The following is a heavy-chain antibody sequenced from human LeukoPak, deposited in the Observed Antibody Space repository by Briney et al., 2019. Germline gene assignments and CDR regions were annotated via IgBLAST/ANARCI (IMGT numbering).Heavy chain of an antibody. Sequence: EGSLRLSCAASGFTFSSSAMSWVRQAPGKGLEWVSSISGSGSGGSTYYADSVKGRFTISRDNSKNTLYLQMNSLRAEDTAVYYCARDLQGWNDPTQAPTGSYWGQGTLVTVSS. J-gene: IGHJ4*02. V-gene: IGHV3-23*01. CDR3: ARDLQGWNDPTQAPTGSY. CDR1: GFTFSSSA. D-gene: IGHD1-1*01. CDR2: ISGSGSGGST.